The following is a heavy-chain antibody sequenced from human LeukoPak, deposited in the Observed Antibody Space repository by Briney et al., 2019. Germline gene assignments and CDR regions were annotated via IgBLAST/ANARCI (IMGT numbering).Heavy chain of an antibody. Sequence: KSSETLSLTCTVSGGSISSSSYYWGWIRQPPGKGLEWIGSIYYSGSTYYNPSLKSRVTIFVDTSKNQFSLKLSSVTAADTAVYYCARHPSITGTTYWYYYYYMDVWGKGTTVTVSS. CDR1: GGSISSSSYY. V-gene: IGHV4-39*01. D-gene: IGHD1-7*01. J-gene: IGHJ6*03. CDR3: ARHPSITGTTYWYYYYYMDV. CDR2: IYYSGST.